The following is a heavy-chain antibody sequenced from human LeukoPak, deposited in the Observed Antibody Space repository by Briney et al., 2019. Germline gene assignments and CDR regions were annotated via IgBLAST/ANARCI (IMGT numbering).Heavy chain of an antibody. Sequence: GGSLGLSCAASGFTFSSYGMHWVRQAPGKGLEWVAVIWYDGSNKYYADSVKGRFTISRDNSKNTLYLQMKSLRAEDTAVYYCASTSGWHEPIDYWGQGTLVTVSS. V-gene: IGHV3-33*01. CDR1: GFTFSSYG. J-gene: IGHJ4*02. CDR2: IWYDGSNK. CDR3: ASTSGWHEPIDY. D-gene: IGHD6-19*01.